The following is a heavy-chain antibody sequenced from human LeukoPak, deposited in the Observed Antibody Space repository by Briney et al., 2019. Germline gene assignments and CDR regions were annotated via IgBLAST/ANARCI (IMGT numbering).Heavy chain of an antibody. D-gene: IGHD1-26*01. CDR3: ARPSSGGRIVGAPYYFDY. Sequence: SETLSLTCTVSGGSISSSSYYWGWIRQPPGKGLEWIGSIYYSGSTYYNPSLKSRVTISVDTSKNQFSLKLSSVTAADTAVYYCARPSSGGRIVGAPYYFDYWGRGTLVTVSS. J-gene: IGHJ4*02. CDR2: IYYSGST. CDR1: GGSISSSSYY. V-gene: IGHV4-39*01.